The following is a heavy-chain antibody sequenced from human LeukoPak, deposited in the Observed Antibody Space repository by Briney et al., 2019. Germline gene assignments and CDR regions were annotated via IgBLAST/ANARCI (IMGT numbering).Heavy chain of an antibody. CDR1: GYTFTGYY. V-gene: IGHV1-2*02. CDR2: INPNSGGT. Sequence: ASVKVSCKASGYTFTGYYMHWVRQAPGQGLEWMGWINPNSGGTNYAQKFQGRVTMTRDTSISTAYMELSRLRSDDTAVYYCARVQVYYDSSGYYYQWGQGTLVTVPS. J-gene: IGHJ4*02. D-gene: IGHD3-22*01. CDR3: ARVQVYYDSSGYYYQ.